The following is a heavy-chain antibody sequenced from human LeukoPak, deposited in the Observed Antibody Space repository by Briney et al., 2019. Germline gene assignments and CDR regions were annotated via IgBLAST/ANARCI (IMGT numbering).Heavy chain of an antibody. CDR3: ARERGYSYGYPDY. Sequence: SVKVSCKASGGTFSSYAISWVRQAPGQGLECMGRIIPIFGTANYAQKFQGRVTITTDASTRTAYMELSSLRSEDTAVYYCARERGYSYGYPDYWGQGTLVTVSS. CDR2: IIPIFGTA. D-gene: IGHD5-18*01. J-gene: IGHJ4*02. V-gene: IGHV1-69*05. CDR1: GGTFSSYA.